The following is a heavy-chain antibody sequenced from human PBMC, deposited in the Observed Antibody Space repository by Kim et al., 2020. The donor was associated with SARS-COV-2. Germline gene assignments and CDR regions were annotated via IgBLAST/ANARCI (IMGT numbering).Heavy chain of an antibody. CDR1: GFTFSNYA. CDR3: ARGYSLDY. V-gene: IGHV3-23*01. CDR2: ISDEGSST. J-gene: IGHJ4*02. D-gene: IGHD6-13*01. Sequence: GGSLRLSCAASGFTFSNYAMRWVRQAPGKGLEWVAPISDEGSSTYYADSVKGRFTISRDNSKNTLYLQMNSLRAEDTAVYYCARGYSLDYLGQGTLVTVSS.